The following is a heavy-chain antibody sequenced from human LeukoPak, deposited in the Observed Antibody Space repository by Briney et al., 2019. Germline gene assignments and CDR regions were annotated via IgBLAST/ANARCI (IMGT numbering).Heavy chain of an antibody. Sequence: PGGSLRLSCAASGFTFDNYAMNWVRQVPGKGLEWISLISWNGGTIGYADSVKGRFTISRDNAKNSLYLQMNSLRAEDTAVYYCARGRYSSRSGGYYFDIWGQGTLVTVSS. CDR3: ARGRYSSRSGGYYFDI. J-gene: IGHJ4*02. D-gene: IGHD2-2*01. V-gene: IGHV3-20*04. CDR1: GFTFDNYA. CDR2: ISWNGGTI.